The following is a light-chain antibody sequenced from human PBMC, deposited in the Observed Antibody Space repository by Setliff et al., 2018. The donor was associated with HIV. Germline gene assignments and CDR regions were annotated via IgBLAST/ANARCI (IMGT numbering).Light chain of an antibody. Sequence: QSVLTQPASVSGSPGQSITISCTGTSSDVGRYNLVSWYQQHPGKAPKLMIYQATKRPSEVSNRFSGSKSGNTASLTISGLQAEDEADYYCCSNTGSNTYVFGTGTKVTVL. CDR1: SSDVGRYNL. V-gene: IGLV2-23*01. CDR3: CSNTGSNTYV. CDR2: QAT. J-gene: IGLJ1*01.